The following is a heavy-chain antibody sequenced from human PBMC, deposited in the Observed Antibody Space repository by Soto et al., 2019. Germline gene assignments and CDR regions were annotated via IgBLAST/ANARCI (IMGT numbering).Heavy chain of an antibody. CDR2: IYYSGST. CDR1: GGSISSYY. CDR3: ARAPRGYCSGGSCYPFDY. J-gene: IGHJ4*02. Sequence: QVQLQESGPGLVKPSETLSLTCTVSGGSISSYYWSWIRQPPGKGLEWIGYIYYSGSTNYNPSLKSRVTISVDTSKNQCSLKLSSVTAADTAVYYCARAPRGYCSGGSCYPFDYWGQGTLVTVSS. D-gene: IGHD2-15*01. V-gene: IGHV4-59*01.